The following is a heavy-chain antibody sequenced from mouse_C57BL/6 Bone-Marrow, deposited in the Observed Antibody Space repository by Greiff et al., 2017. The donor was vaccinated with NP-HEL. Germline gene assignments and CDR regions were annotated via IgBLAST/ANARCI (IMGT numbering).Heavy chain of an antibody. D-gene: IGHD3-2*02. Sequence: QVQLQQPGTELVKPGASGYTFTSYWMHWVKQRPGQGLEWIGNINPSNGGTNYNEKFKSKATLTVDKSSSTAYMQLSSLTSEDSAVYYCARRDSSGYFDYWGQGTTLTVSS. CDR1: GYTFTSYW. CDR2: INPSNGGT. J-gene: IGHJ2*01. CDR3: ARRDSSGYFDY. V-gene: IGHV1-53*01.